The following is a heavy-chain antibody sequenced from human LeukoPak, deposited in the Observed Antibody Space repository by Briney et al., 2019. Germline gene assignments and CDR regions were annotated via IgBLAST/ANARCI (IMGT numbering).Heavy chain of an antibody. V-gene: IGHV3-23*01. Sequence: GGSLRLSCAASGFTFSSYAMSWVRQAPGKGLEWVSSISGSDGATYYAHSVKGRFTISRDNSKYTLYLQMNSLRAEDTAVYYCAKDSPVATFWGQGALVTVSS. CDR1: GFTFSSYA. J-gene: IGHJ4*02. CDR2: ISGSDGAT. D-gene: IGHD5-12*01. CDR3: AKDSPVATF.